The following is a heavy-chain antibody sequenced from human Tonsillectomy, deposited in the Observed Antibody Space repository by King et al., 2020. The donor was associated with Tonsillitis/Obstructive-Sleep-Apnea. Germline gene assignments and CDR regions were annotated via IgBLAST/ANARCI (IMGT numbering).Heavy chain of an antibody. CDR2: IWYDGSSK. V-gene: IGHV3-33*06. J-gene: IGHJ4*02. CDR1: GFMFSSYG. D-gene: IGHD7-27*01. Sequence: VQLVESGGGVVHPGRSLRLSCAASGFMFSSYGMHWVRQAQGKGLEWVGVIWYDGSSKNYADSVKGRFTISRDNSKNTLYLQMNSLRAEDTAVYYCAKDVGAGEGIDYWGQGTLVTVSS. CDR3: AKDVGAGEGIDY.